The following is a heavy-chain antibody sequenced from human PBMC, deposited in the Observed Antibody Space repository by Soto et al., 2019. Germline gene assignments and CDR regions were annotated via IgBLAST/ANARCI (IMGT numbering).Heavy chain of an antibody. CDR1: GFTFNTYT. CDR2: VSSSSIYI. D-gene: IGHD2-2*01. Sequence: EVQLVESGGGLVKPGGSLRLSCAASGFTFNTYTLAWVRQAPGRGLEWVSSVSSSSIYINYGDSVKGRFTISRDNAQNAVYVQVDSLRADDTAVYYCARETYCSSTGCYLDYWGGGALV. V-gene: IGHV3-21*02. J-gene: IGHJ4*02. CDR3: ARETYCSSTGCYLDY.